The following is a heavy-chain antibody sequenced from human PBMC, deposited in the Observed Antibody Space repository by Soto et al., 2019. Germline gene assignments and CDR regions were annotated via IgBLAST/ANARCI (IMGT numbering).Heavy chain of an antibody. CDR1: GGSISSYY. CDR2: IYYTGST. J-gene: IGHJ4*02. Sequence: PSETLSLTCTVSGGSISSYYWSWIRQPPGKGLEWIGFIYYTGSTSYNPSLKSRVTISVDTSKNQFSLKLSSVTAADTAVYYCARRWGTYFDFWGQGTLVTVSS. D-gene: IGHD7-27*01. V-gene: IGHV4-59*01. CDR3: ARRWGTYFDF.